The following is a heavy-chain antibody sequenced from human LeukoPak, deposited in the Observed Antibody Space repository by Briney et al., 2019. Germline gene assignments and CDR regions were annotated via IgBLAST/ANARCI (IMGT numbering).Heavy chain of an antibody. CDR2: INSDGSST. D-gene: IGHD2-15*01. V-gene: IGHV3-74*01. Sequence: PGGSLRLSCAASGFTFSSYWMHWVRQAPGKGLVWVSRINSDGSSTSYADPVKGRFTISRDNAKNTLYLQMNSLRAEDTAVYYCARDCSGGSCYSHWGQGTLVTVSS. CDR1: GFTFSSYW. J-gene: IGHJ4*02. CDR3: ARDCSGGSCYSH.